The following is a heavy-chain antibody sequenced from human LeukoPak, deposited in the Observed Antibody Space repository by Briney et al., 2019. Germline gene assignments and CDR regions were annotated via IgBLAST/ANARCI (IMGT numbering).Heavy chain of an antibody. CDR1: GYRFTNYW. CDR2: IYPGDSDI. V-gene: IGHV5-51*01. J-gene: IGHJ6*03. Sequence: GESLKISCKGSGYRFTNYWIGWVRQQPGKGLEWIGIIYPGDSDIRYTTSFQGQVTISADKSINTAYLQWSSLRDSDTAMYYCARENVETTMITKRYYSHYYMDVWGKGTTVTVSS. D-gene: IGHD5-18*01. CDR3: ARENVETTMITKRYYSHYYMDV.